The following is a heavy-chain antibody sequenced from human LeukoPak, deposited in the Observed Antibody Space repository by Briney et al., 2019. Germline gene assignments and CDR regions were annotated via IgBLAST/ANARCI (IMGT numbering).Heavy chain of an antibody. CDR3: ARTKQSYSFDY. CDR1: GFTFGSYG. D-gene: IGHD2-21*01. J-gene: IGHJ4*02. CDR2: ISLDGSKK. Sequence: PGGSLRLSCAASGFTFGSYGIHWVRQAPGKGLEWVSLISLDGSKKYYADSVKGRFTISRDNSKNILYLHMNSLRPDDTAVYHCARTKQSYSFDYWGQGTLVTVSS. V-gene: IGHV3-30*03.